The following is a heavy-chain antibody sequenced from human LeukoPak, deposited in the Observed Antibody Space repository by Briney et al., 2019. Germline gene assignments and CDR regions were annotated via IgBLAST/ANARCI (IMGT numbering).Heavy chain of an antibody. J-gene: IGHJ5*02. CDR1: GGSISSYY. Sequence: PSETLSLTCTVSGGSISSYYWSWIRQPPGKGLEWIGYIYYSGSTYYNPSLKSRVTISVDTSKNQFSLKLSSVTAADTAVYYCARAGGGYSGYSWFDPWGQGTLVTVSS. CDR2: IYYSGST. D-gene: IGHD5-12*01. CDR3: ARAGGGYSGYSWFDP. V-gene: IGHV4-59*08.